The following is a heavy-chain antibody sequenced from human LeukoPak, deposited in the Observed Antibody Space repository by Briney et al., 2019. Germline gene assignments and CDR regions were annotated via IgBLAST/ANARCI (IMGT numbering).Heavy chain of an antibody. CDR1: GFTVSSNY. CDR3: ARVRGDYYFDS. Sequence: PGGSLRLSCAASGFTVSSNYMSWVRQAPGKGPEWVSVIYSSGTTYYADSVKGRFTISRDNSKNTLYLQMNSLRAEDTAVYYCARVRGDYYFDSWGQGTLVTVSS. CDR2: IYSSGTT. D-gene: IGHD3-10*01. J-gene: IGHJ4*02. V-gene: IGHV3-53*01.